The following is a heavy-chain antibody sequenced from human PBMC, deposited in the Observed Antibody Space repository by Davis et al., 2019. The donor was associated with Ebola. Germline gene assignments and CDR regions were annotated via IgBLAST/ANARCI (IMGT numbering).Heavy chain of an antibody. Sequence: MPSETLSLTCTVSGGSISSSSDYWGWIRQPPGKGLEWIGSIYYSGSTYYNPSLKSRVTITVDTSKNQFSLKLSSVTAADTAVYYCARRRTAVADTWFDPWGQGTLVTVSS. D-gene: IGHD6-19*01. V-gene: IGHV4-39*01. J-gene: IGHJ5*02. CDR1: GGSISSSSDY. CDR3: ARRRTAVADTWFDP. CDR2: IYYSGST.